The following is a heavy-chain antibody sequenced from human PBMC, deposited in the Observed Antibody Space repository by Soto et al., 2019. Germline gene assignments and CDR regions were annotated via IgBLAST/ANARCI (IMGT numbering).Heavy chain of an antibody. CDR1: GGTFSSYA. Sequence: QVQLVQSGAEVKKPGSSVKVSCKASGGTFSSYAISWVRQAPGQGLEWKGGIIPIFGTANYAQKFQGRVTITADESTSTAYMELSSLRSEDTAVYYCARENGDYNPGYYYGMDVWGQGTTVTVSS. CDR3: ARENGDYNPGYYYGMDV. CDR2: IIPIFGTA. D-gene: IGHD4-17*01. V-gene: IGHV1-69*01. J-gene: IGHJ6*02.